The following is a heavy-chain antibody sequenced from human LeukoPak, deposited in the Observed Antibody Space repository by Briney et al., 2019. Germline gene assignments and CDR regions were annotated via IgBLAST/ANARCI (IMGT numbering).Heavy chain of an antibody. CDR1: GYTFTSYG. CDR2: ISAYNGNT. V-gene: IGHV1-18*01. J-gene: IGHJ6*02. D-gene: IGHD3-10*01. CDR3: ARAGPRGFPYHYYYGMDV. Sequence: ASVKVSCKASGYTFTSYGISWVRQAPGQGLEWMGWISAYNGNTNYAQKLQGRVTMTTDTSTSTAYMELRSLRSADTAVYYCARAGPRGFPYHYYYGMDVWGQGTTVTVSS.